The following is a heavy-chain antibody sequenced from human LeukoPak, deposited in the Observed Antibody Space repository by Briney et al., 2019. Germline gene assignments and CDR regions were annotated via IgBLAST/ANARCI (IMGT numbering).Heavy chain of an antibody. CDR3: AKWGDYYENSGPDFDY. Sequence: GGSLRLSCAASGFTFSSYAMHWVRQAPGKGLEWVAVISYDGSNKYYADSVKGRFTISRDNSKNTLYLQMNSLRAEDTAVYYCAKWGDYYENSGPDFDYWGQGTLVTVSS. V-gene: IGHV3-30-3*02. CDR2: ISYDGSNK. J-gene: IGHJ4*02. CDR1: GFTFSSYA. D-gene: IGHD3-22*01.